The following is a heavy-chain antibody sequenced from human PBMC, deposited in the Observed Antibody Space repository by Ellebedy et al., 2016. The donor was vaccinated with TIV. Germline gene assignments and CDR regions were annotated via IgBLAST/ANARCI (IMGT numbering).Heavy chain of an antibody. V-gene: IGHV4-39*01. Sequence: SETLSLTXTVSVGFVTGSIHYWGWIRQPPGKGLEWIGSIYHSGSTYYNPSLKSRVTISVDTSKKQVSLKLSSVTAADTAIYYCVYGRAVDAYDIWGQGTMVTVSS. CDR2: IYHSGST. D-gene: IGHD4-17*01. CDR3: VYGRAVDAYDI. CDR1: VGFVTGSIHY. J-gene: IGHJ3*02.